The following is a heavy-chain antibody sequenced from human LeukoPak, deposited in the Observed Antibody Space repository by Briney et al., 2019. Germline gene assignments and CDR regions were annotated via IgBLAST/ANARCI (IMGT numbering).Heavy chain of an antibody. V-gene: IGHV3-9*01. Sequence: PGRSLRLSCAASGFTFDDYAMHWVRQAPGKGLEWVSGISWNSGSIGYADSVKGRFTISRDNAKNSLYLQMNSLRAEDTALYYCAKEDDYAFDYWGQGTLVTVSS. CDR1: GFTFDDYA. CDR2: ISWNSGSI. J-gene: IGHJ4*02. D-gene: IGHD4-17*01. CDR3: AKEDDYAFDY.